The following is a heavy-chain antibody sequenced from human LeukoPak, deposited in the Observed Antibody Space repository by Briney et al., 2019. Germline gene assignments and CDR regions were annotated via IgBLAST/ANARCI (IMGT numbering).Heavy chain of an antibody. V-gene: IGHV1-69*13. CDR3: ASKTYCGGDCYYIDD. D-gene: IGHD2-21*02. CDR2: IIPIFGTA. Sequence: GASVEVSCKASGGTFSSYAISWVRQAPGQGLEWMGGIIPIFGTANYAQKFQGRVTITADESTSTAYMELSSLRSEDTAVYYCASKTYCGGDCYYIDDWGQGTLVTVSS. J-gene: IGHJ4*02. CDR1: GGTFSSYA.